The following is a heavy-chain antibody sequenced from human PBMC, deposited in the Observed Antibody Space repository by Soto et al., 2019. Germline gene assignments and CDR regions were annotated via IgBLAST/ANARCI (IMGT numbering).Heavy chain of an antibody. CDR2: ISVYHGNT. D-gene: IGHD2-15*01. J-gene: IGHJ4*02. CDR1: GYTCGKYG. CDR3: AKDCSGASCGFDM. V-gene: IGHV1-18*01. Sequence: QVQLVQSGTEVKKPGASVKVSCQASGYTCGKYGISWVRQAPGQGLEWVGWISVYHGNTVHAQKCRGRVNMTTDTSTSTAYMELGSPKSADTAIYYCAKDCSGASCGFDMWGQGTLVTVAS.